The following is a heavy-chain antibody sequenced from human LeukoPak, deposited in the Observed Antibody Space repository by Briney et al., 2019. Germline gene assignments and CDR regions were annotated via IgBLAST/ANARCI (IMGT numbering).Heavy chain of an antibody. CDR1: GFTFSSYW. CDR3: ARGSSWYSGAFDI. CDR2: INSDGSST. V-gene: IGHV3-74*01. Sequence: GGSLRLSCAASGFTFSSYWMHRVRQAPGKGLVWVSRINSDGSSTSYADSVKGRFTISRDNAKNTLYLQMNSLRAEDTAVYYCARGSSWYSGAFDIWGQGTMVTVSS. J-gene: IGHJ3*02. D-gene: IGHD6-13*01.